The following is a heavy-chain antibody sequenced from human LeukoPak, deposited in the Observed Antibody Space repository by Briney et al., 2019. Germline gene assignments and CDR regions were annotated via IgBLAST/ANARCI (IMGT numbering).Heavy chain of an antibody. CDR2: ISSSSSTI. CDR1: GFTFSSYS. J-gene: IGHJ4*02. D-gene: IGHD3-10*01. V-gene: IGHV3-48*04. CDR3: ATGGIMVRGVIRVNFDY. Sequence: PGGSLRLSCAASGFTFSSYSMNWVRQAPGKGLEWVSYISSSSSTIYYADSVKGRFTISRDNAKNSLYLQMNSLRAEDTAVYYCATGGIMVRGVIRVNFDYWGQGTLVTVSS.